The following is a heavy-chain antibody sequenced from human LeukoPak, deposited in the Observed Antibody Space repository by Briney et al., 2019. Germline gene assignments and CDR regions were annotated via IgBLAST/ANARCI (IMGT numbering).Heavy chain of an antibody. CDR2: IWYDGSNK. V-gene: IGHV3-33*01. CDR1: GFTFSSYG. D-gene: IGHD6-19*01. CDR3: ARDAGVLAGLPGAFDI. Sequence: GRSLRLSCAASGFTFSSYGMHWVRQAPGKGLEWVAVIWYDGSNKYYADSVKGRFTISRDNSKNTQYLQMNSLRADDTAVYYCARDAGVLAGLPGAFDIWGQGTMVTVSS. J-gene: IGHJ3*02.